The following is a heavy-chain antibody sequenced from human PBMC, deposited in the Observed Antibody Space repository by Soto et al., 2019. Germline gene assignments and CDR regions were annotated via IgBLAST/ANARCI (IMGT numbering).Heavy chain of an antibody. CDR3: ARGVSQNGEFDY. J-gene: IGHJ4*02. D-gene: IGHD3-10*01. V-gene: IGHV3-13*01. CDR2: IGTAGDT. CDR1: GFTFSSYD. Sequence: GGSLRLSCAASGFTFSSYDMHWVRQATGKGLEWVSAIGTAGDTYYPGSVKGRFTISRENAKNSLYLQMNSLRAGDTAVYYCARGVSQNGEFDYWGQGTLVTVSS.